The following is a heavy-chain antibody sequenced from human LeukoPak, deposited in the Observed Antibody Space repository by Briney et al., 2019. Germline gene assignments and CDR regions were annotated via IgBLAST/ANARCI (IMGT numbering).Heavy chain of an antibody. CDR1: GLTFSSHA. V-gene: IGHV3-23*01. CDR2: IGSGSGGTT. J-gene: IGHJ6*02. D-gene: IGHD3-10*01. Sequence: GGSLRLSCAASGLTFSSHAMSWVRQAPGKGLEWVSAIGSGSGGTTIYADSVKGRFTISRDNSKNTLYLQMTSLRGEDTAVYYCAKNYESGRGVPYAMDVWGQGTTVTVSS. CDR3: AKNYESGRGVPYAMDV.